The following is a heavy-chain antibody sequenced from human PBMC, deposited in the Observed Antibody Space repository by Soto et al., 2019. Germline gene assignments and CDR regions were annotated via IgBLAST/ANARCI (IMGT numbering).Heavy chain of an antibody. CDR3: ATRTNHDFWSVYQPAPFFDS. CDR1: GDSISTGGYY. J-gene: IGHJ4*02. Sequence: SETLSLTCTVSGDSISTGGYYWSWLRQHPGQGLEWMGYIYYRGSSDYNPSLKSRLTMSVDTSKNQFSLKLTSVTAADTAVYYCATRTNHDFWSVYQPAPFFDSWGQGTLVTVSS. V-gene: IGHV4-31*03. D-gene: IGHD3-3*01. CDR2: IYYRGSS.